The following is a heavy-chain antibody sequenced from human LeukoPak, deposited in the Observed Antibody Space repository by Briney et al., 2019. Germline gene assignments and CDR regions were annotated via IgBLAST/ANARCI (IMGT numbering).Heavy chain of an antibody. CDR1: GFGLSVLS. CDR2: IRPETGEP. CDR3: STDSGRSYFYFDF. D-gene: IGHD3-10*01. V-gene: IGHV1-24*01. Sequence: ASVKVSCKISGFGLSVLSIHWMRQAPGKGLEWVGGIRPETGEPIFAQKFRGRVTITEDTFTDTGYLELRGLTSEDTTVYYCSTDSGRSYFYFDFWGQGTLVTVSS. J-gene: IGHJ4*02.